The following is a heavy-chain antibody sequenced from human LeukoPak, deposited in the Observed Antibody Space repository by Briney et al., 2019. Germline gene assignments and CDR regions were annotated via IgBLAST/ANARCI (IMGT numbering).Heavy chain of an antibody. CDR2: INHSGST. D-gene: IGHD3-10*01. V-gene: IGHV4-34*01. CDR3: AREWGLWFGELLSGDWFDP. J-gene: IGHJ5*02. Sequence: KPSETLSLTCAVYGGSFSGYYWSWIRQPPGKGLEWIGEINHSGSTNYNPSLKSRVTISVDTSKNQFSLKLSSVTAADTAVYYCAREWGLWFGELLSGDWFDPWGQGTLVTVSS. CDR1: GGSFSGYY.